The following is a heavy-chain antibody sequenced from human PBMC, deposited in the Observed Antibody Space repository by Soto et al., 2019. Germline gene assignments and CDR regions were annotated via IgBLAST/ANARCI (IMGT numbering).Heavy chain of an antibody. CDR3: AREVQVHTPAFVY. D-gene: IGHD3-10*01. CDR1: GGTFNTYA. CDR2: ISPMFGAA. J-gene: IGHJ4*02. Sequence: QVQLVQSGAEMKTPGTSVKVSCQSSGGTFNTYAMNWVRQAPGQGPEWMGDISPMFGAANYAPKFQSRVTMSADASTGTSYMQLSSLTSEGTALCICAREVQVHTPAFVYWGQGTLVTVSS. V-gene: IGHV1-69*19.